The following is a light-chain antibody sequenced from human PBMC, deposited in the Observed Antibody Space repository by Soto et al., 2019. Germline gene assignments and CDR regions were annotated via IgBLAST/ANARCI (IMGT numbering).Light chain of an antibody. J-gene: IGLJ3*02. V-gene: IGLV1-40*01. CDR3: QSYDSSLSGWV. Sequence: QSVLTQPPSVSGAPGQRVTISCTGSSSNIGAGYDVHWQQQLPGTAPKLLIYGNSNRPSGVPDRFSGSKSGTSASLAITGLQAEDEADYYCQSYDSSLSGWVFGGGTQLTVL. CDR2: GNS. CDR1: SSNIGAGYD.